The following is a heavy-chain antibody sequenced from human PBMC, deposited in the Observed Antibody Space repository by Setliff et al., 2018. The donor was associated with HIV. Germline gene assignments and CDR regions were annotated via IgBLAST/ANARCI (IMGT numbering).Heavy chain of an antibody. J-gene: IGHJ6*03. CDR3: ARDRASYGGYTYGNYYMDV. CDR2: IIPMSGPA. V-gene: IGHV1-69*13. Sequence: SVKVSCKASGGTFSRYAINWVRQAPGQGLEWMGGIIPMSGPANFAQKFQGRVTITADESTSTAYMELSSLRSDDAAVYYCARDRASYGGYTYGNYYMDVWGKGTTVTV. CDR1: GGTFSRYA. D-gene: IGHD5-18*01.